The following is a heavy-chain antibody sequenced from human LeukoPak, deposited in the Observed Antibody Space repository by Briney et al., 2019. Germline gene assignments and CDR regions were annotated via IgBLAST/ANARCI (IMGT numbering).Heavy chain of an antibody. V-gene: IGHV3-11*01. CDR1: GFTLSDYH. D-gene: IGHD2-15*01. CDR2: ISSSAYTM. J-gene: IGHJ4*01. CDR3: ARLNGHYSRGVDY. Sequence: GGSLRLSCEASGFTLSDYHMSWIRQAPGKGLEWVSQISSSAYTMHHANSVKGRFTISRDNAKNSLSLQMNSLRADDTAVYYCARLNGHYSRGVDYWGKEPWSPSPQ.